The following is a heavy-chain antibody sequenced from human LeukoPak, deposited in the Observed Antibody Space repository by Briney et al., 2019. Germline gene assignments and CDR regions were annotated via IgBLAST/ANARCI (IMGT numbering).Heavy chain of an antibody. CDR3: ARSLSSGWFPFDY. CDR1: GGSISSYY. J-gene: IGHJ4*02. CDR2: IYTSGST. Sequence: PPETLSLTCTVSGGSISSYYWSWIRQPAGKGLEWIGRIYTSGSTNYNPSLKSRVTMSVDTSKNQFSLKQNSVTAADTAVYYCARSLSSGWFPFDYWGQGTLVTVSS. D-gene: IGHD6-19*01. V-gene: IGHV4-4*07.